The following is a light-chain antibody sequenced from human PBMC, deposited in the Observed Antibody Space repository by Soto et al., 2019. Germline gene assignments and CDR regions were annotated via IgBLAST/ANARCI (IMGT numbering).Light chain of an antibody. V-gene: IGLV2-23*02. CDR3: CSYGGSSTFPYV. CDR1: SSDVGTYNL. CDR2: EVT. Sequence: QSALAQPASVSGSPEQSITISCTGTSSDVGTYNLVSWYQQHPGKAPKLIIYEVTERPSGVSNRFSGSKFGNTASLTISGLLTEDEADYYCCSYGGSSTFPYVFGTGTKLTVL. J-gene: IGLJ1*01.